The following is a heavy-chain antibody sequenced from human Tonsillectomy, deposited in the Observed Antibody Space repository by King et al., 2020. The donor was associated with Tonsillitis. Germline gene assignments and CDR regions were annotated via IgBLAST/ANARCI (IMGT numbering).Heavy chain of an antibody. CDR2: LNRDGSST. D-gene: IGHD4-17*01. Sequence: VQLVESGGGLVQPGGSLRLSCAASGFTFSSYGMHWVRQAPGKGLVWFSRLNRDGSSTRYAGSVKGRFTIPRENAKNTLNLQMNSLRAEDTAVYYCASLTTVTTGDAFDIWGQGTMVTVSS. CDR1: GFTFSSYG. V-gene: IGHV3-74*01. CDR3: ASLTTVTTGDAFDI. J-gene: IGHJ3*02.